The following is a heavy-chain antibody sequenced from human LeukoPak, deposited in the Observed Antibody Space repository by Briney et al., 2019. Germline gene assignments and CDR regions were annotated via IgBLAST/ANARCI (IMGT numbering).Heavy chain of an antibody. CDR1: GGSISSYY. J-gene: IGHJ6*03. V-gene: IGHV4-4*07. CDR3: ARDWGVSARPGYMDV. Sequence: SETLSLTCTVSGGSISSYYWSWIRQPAGKGLEWIGRIYTSGSTNYNPSLKSRVTISVDTSKNQFSLRLSSVTAADTAVYHCARDWGVSARPGYMDVWGKGTTVTVSS. CDR2: IYTSGST. D-gene: IGHD6-6*01.